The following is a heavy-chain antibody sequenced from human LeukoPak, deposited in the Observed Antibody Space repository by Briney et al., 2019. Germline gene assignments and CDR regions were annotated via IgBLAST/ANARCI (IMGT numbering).Heavy chain of an antibody. D-gene: IGHD6-19*01. CDR1: GGSISSYY. Sequence: PSETLSLTCTVSGGSISSYYWSWIRQPPGKGLEWIGYIYYSGSTNYNPPLKSRVTISVDTSKNQFSLKLSSVTAADTAVYYCARGYAVAVAGRGAFDPWGQGTLVTVSS. V-gene: IGHV4-59*01. CDR2: IYYSGST. J-gene: IGHJ5*02. CDR3: ARGYAVAVAGRGAFDP.